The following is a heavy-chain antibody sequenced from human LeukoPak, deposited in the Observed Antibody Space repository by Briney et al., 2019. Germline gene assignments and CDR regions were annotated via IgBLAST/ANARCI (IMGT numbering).Heavy chain of an antibody. CDR3: ATLVGTMIVELRFDP. D-gene: IGHD3-22*01. J-gene: IGHJ5*02. CDR1: GYTLTELS. CDR2: FDPEDGET. Sequence: ASVKVSCKVSGYTLTELSMHWVRQAPGKGLEWMGGFDPEDGETIYAQKFQGRVTMTEDTSTDTAYMELSSLRSEGTAVYYCATLVGTMIVELRFDPWGQGTLVTVSS. V-gene: IGHV1-24*01.